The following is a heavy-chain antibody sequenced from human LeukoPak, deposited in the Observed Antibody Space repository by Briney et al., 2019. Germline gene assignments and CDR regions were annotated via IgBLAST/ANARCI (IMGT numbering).Heavy chain of an antibody. CDR3: ARYGSGSYSFGMDV. V-gene: IGHV4-59*08. Sequence: KPSQTLSLTCTVSGGSISSYDWSWIRQPPGKGLEWIGYIYYSGSTNYNPSLKSRVTISVDTSKNQFSLKLSSVTAADTAVYYCARYGSGSYSFGMDVWGQGTTVTVSS. J-gene: IGHJ6*02. CDR2: IYYSGST. D-gene: IGHD3-10*01. CDR1: GGSISSYD.